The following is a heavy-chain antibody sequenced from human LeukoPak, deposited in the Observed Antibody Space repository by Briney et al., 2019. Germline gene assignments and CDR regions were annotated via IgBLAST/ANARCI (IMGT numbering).Heavy chain of an antibody. CDR3: AKPGYSSSWYRNFDY. Sequence: GGSLRVSCAASGFTFISYSMSWVRQARGKGLEWVSGINNSGGSTYYADSVKGRFTISRDNSKNTLFLQMDSLRAEDTAVYYCAKPGYSSSWYRNFDYWGQGTLVTVSS. D-gene: IGHD6-13*01. CDR2: INNSGGST. CDR1: GFTFISYS. V-gene: IGHV3-23*01. J-gene: IGHJ4*02.